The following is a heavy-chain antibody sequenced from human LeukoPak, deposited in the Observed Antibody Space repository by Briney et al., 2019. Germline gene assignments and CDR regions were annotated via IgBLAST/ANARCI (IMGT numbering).Heavy chain of an antibody. D-gene: IGHD6-19*01. CDR2: IPASGGST. V-gene: IGHV3-23*01. J-gene: IGHJ4*02. Sequence: GGSLRLSCAASGFTVSSNYMSWVRQAPGKGLEWVSSIPASGGSTYYADSVKGRFTISRDNSKNSLYLQMNSLRAEDTAVYYCATESSGGWYFDYWGQGTLVTVSS. CDR3: ATESSGGWYFDY. CDR1: GFTVSSNY.